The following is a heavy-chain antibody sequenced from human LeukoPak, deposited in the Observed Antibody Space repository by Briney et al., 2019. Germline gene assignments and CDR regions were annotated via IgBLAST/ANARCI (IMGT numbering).Heavy chain of an antibody. J-gene: IGHJ3*02. Sequence: QSGGSLRLSCAASGFIFTSYAMSWVRQAPGKGLEWVAGISGSSGSSYYADSVKGRFTISRDNSKNTLYLQMSSLRAEDTAVYYCAKGKTYLDAFDIWGQGTMVTVSS. V-gene: IGHV3-23*01. D-gene: IGHD3-10*01. CDR2: ISGSSGSS. CDR3: AKGKTYLDAFDI. CDR1: GFIFTSYA.